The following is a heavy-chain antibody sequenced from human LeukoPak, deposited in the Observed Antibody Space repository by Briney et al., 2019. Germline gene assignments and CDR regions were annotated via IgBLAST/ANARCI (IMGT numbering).Heavy chain of an antibody. CDR2: IYTTSGSA. Sequence: AETLSLTCTVSGDSINGKSYYWTWIRQPAGKGLEWIGRIYTTSGSANYNPSLKSRVLISMDTSKNHISLRLNSVTAADTAVYYCARVEAQWVASHWFDPWGQEAQVTVSS. V-gene: IGHV4-61*02. CDR3: ARVEAQWVASHWFDP. CDR1: GDSINGKSYY. D-gene: IGHD6-19*01. J-gene: IGHJ5*02.